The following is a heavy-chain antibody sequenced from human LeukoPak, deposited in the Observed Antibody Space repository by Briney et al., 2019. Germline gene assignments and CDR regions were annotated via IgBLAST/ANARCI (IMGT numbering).Heavy chain of an antibody. V-gene: IGHV3-21*01. CDR2: ISTSNSYI. CDR1: GFTFSSYS. D-gene: IGHD1-26*01. J-gene: IGHJ4*02. Sequence: GGSVTVSCAASGFTFSSYSINWVRQAPGKGLEWVSSISTSNSYIYYANSVKGRFTISRDNAKNSLYLQMNSLRAEDTAVYYCARVAPSCGVGDDYWGQGTLVTVSS. CDR3: ARVAPSCGVGDDY.